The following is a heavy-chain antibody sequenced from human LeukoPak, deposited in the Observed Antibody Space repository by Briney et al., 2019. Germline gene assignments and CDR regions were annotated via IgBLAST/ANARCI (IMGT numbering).Heavy chain of an antibody. V-gene: IGHV4-59*01. Sequence: PSETLSLTCTVSGGSISSYYWSWIRQPPGKGLEWIGYIYYSGSTNYNPSLKSRVTISVDTSKNQFSLKLSSVTAADTAVYYCARDLGSWNSYYYYGMDVWGQGTTVTVSS. J-gene: IGHJ6*02. CDR2: IYYSGST. CDR1: GGSISSYY. D-gene: IGHD1/OR15-1a*01. CDR3: ARDLGSWNSYYYYGMDV.